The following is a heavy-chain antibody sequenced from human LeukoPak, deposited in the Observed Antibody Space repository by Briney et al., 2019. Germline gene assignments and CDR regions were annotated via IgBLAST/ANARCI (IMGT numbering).Heavy chain of an antibody. CDR3: ARECYDYVWGSYRAFDY. D-gene: IGHD3-16*02. Sequence: PSETLSLTCAVSGGSISSGGYSWSWIRQPPGKGLEWIGYIYHSGSTYYNPSLKSRVTISVDRSKNQFSLKLSSVTAADTAVYYCARECYDYVWGSYRAFDYWGQGTLVTVSS. J-gene: IGHJ4*02. CDR2: IYHSGST. CDR1: GGSISSGGYS. V-gene: IGHV4-30-2*01.